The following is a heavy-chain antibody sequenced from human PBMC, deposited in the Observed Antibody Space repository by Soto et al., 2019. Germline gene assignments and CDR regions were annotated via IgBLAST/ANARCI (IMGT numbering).Heavy chain of an antibody. CDR3: ARDFSDPAQPQGFPAILPAAMGY. Sequence: GASVKVSCKASGYTFTSYYMHWVRQAPGQGLEWMGIINPSGGSTSYAQKFQGRVTMTRDTSTSTVYMELSSLRSEDTAVYYCARDFSDPAQPQGFPAILPAAMGYWGQGTLVTVSS. V-gene: IGHV1-46*03. D-gene: IGHD2-2*01. J-gene: IGHJ4*02. CDR2: INPSGGST. CDR1: GYTFTSYY.